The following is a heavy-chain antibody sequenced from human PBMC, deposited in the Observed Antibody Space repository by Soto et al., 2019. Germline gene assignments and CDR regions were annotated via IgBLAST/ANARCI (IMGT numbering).Heavy chain of an antibody. V-gene: IGHV1-69*02. CDR3: ARVRPYCSGGSCRKTDWFDP. CDR1: GGTFSSYT. Sequence: SVKVSCKASGGTFSSYTISWVRQAPGQGLEWMGRITPILGIANYAQKFQGRVTITADKSTSTAYMELSSLRSEDTAVYYCARVRPYCSGGSCRKTDWFDPWGQGTLVTVSS. CDR2: ITPILGIA. D-gene: IGHD2-15*01. J-gene: IGHJ5*02.